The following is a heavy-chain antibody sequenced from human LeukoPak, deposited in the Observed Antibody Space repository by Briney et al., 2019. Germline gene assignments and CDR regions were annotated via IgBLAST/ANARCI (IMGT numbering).Heavy chain of an antibody. CDR3: ATFLGLIAARSDYYYMDV. D-gene: IGHD6-6*01. CDR1: GYTLTELS. CDR2: FDPEDGET. J-gene: IGHJ6*03. Sequence: GASVKVSCKVSGYTLTELSMHWVRQAPGKGLEWMGGFDPEDGETIYAQKFQGRVTMTEDTSTDTAYMELSSLRSEDTAVYYCATFLGLIAARSDYYYMDVWGKRTTVTVSS. V-gene: IGHV1-24*01.